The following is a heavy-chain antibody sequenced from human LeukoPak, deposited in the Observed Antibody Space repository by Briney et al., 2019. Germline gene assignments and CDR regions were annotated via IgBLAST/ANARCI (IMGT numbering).Heavy chain of an antibody. J-gene: IGHJ4*02. D-gene: IGHD3-10*01. CDR2: IYPSDSDT. CDR3: ARHYYGSGSSGQNDY. V-gene: IGHV5-51*01. Sequence: GESLKISCKGSGYSFTSYWIGWVRQMPGKGLDWMGIIYPSDSDTRYSPSFQGQVTISADKSISTAYLQWSSLKASDTAIYYCARHYYGSGSSGQNDYWGQGTLVTVSS. CDR1: GYSFTSYW.